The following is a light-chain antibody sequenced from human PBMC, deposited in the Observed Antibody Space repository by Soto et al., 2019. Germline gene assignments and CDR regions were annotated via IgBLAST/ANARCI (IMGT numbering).Light chain of an antibody. V-gene: IGLV1-40*01. CDR1: SSNIGAGYD. CDR2: GDI. J-gene: IGLJ3*02. CDR3: QSHDSSLSGYV. Sequence: QSALTQPPSVSGAPGQRGTISCTGSSSNIGAGYDVHWYQQFPGTAPKLLIYGDINRPSGVPDRFSGSRSGSSASLAITGLLPEDEADYYCQSHDSSLSGYVFGGGTKVTVL.